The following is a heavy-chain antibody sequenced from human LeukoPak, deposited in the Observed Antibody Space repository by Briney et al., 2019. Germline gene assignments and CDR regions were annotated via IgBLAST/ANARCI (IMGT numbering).Heavy chain of an antibody. CDR1: GFTFSRYW. J-gene: IGHJ4*02. D-gene: IGHD6-19*01. Sequence: GGSLRLSCAASGFTFSRYWMHWVRQAPGKGLVWVSRINTDGGSTGYADSVKGRFTISRDNAKNTLYLQMNSLRAEDTAVYYCAKASQWLAFDNWGQGTLVTVSS. V-gene: IGHV3-74*01. CDR3: AKASQWLAFDN. CDR2: INTDGGST.